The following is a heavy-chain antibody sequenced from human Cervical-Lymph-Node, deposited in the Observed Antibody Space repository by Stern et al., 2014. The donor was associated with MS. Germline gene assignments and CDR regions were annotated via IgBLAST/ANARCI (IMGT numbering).Heavy chain of an antibody. D-gene: IGHD5-18*01. CDR1: GGSISSGSDY. CDR2: IHPSGSA. CDR3: ASGYRIFDY. Sequence: VQLVESGPGLVKPSQTLSLTCTVSGGSISSGSDYWSWIRQPVGKGLEWIGRIHPSGSAFYTPSLKSRVTISTDPSMNQFSLELNSATAADTAIYYCASGYRIFDYWGQGILVTVSP. J-gene: IGHJ4*02. V-gene: IGHV4-61*02.